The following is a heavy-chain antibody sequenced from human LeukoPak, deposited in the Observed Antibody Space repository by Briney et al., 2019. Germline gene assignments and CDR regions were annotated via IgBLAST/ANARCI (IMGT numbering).Heavy chain of an antibody. V-gene: IGHV5-10-1*01. D-gene: IGHD3-22*01. J-gene: IGHJ4*02. CDR1: GYSFTSYW. CDR3: ARQAGSGYYDSSGYSDY. Sequence: GESLRISCKGSGYSFTSYWISWVRQMPGKGLEWMGRIDPSDSYTNYSPSFQGHVTISADKSISTAYLQWSSLKASDTAMYYCARQAGSGYYDSSGYSDYWGQGTLVTVSS. CDR2: IDPSDSYT.